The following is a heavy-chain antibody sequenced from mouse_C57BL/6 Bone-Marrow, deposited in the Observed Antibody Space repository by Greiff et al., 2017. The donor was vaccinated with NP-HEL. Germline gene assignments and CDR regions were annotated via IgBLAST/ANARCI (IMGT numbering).Heavy chain of an antibody. CDR1: GYSFTGYY. V-gene: IGHV1-42*01. Sequence: EVQLQQSGPELVKPGASVKISCTASGYSFTGYYMNWVKQSPEKSLEWIGEINPSTGGTTYPQKFKAKATLSVDNSSSTAYMQLKSLTSEDSAVYYCARSGTTVVATEEGYFDYWGQGTTLTVSS. D-gene: IGHD1-1*01. CDR2: INPSTGGT. J-gene: IGHJ2*01. CDR3: ARSGTTVVATEEGYFDY.